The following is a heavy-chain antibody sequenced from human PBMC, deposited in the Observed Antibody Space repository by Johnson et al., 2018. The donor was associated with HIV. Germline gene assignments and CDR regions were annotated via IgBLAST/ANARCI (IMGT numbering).Heavy chain of an antibody. J-gene: IGHJ3*01. Sequence: VQLVESGGGVVRPGGSLRLSCAAAGFTFDDDGMSWVRQVPGKGLEWVSYISSSGSTIYYADSVKGRFTISRDNPKNSLYLQMNSLRAEDTAVYYCAREMAWEDAFDVWGQGTMVTVSS. D-gene: IGHD5-24*01. CDR3: AREMAWEDAFDV. V-gene: IGHV3-48*04. CDR2: ISSSGSTI. CDR1: GFTFDDDG.